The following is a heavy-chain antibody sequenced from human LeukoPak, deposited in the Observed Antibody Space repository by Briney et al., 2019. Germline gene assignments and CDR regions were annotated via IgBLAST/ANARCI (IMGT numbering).Heavy chain of an antibody. Sequence: SETLSLTCAVYGGSLSGYYWSCIRQPPGKGLEWIGEINHSGSTNYNPSLKSRVTISIDTSKNQSSLKLSSVTASDTAVYYCARGPHYYDSSGYVLDYWGQGTRVTVSS. D-gene: IGHD3-22*01. CDR1: GGSLSGYY. CDR2: INHSGST. V-gene: IGHV4-34*01. J-gene: IGHJ4*02. CDR3: ARGPHYYDSSGYVLDY.